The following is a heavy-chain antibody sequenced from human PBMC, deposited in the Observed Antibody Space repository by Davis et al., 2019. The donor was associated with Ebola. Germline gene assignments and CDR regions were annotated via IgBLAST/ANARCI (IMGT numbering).Heavy chain of an antibody. CDR3: ARAWGSYRTYYYYYYGMDV. CDR2: IYHSGST. V-gene: IGHV4-4*02. J-gene: IGHJ6*02. CDR1: GGSISSSSW. D-gene: IGHD3-16*02. Sequence: SETLTLTCAVSGGSISSSSWWSWVRQPPGKGLEWIGEIYHSGSTNYNPSLKSRVTISVDTSKNQFSLKLSSVTAADTAVYYCARAWGSYRTYYYYYYGMDVWGQGTTVTVSS.